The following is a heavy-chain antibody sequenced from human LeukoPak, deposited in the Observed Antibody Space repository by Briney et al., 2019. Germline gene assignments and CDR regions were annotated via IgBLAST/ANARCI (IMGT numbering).Heavy chain of an antibody. CDR3: ATSLIAGYCSSTSCYNYYYYGMDV. CDR1: GYTFTGYY. J-gene: IGHJ6*02. V-gene: IGHV1-2*02. Sequence: ASVKVSCKASGYTFTGYYMHWVRQAPGQGLEWMVWINPNSGGTNYAQKFQGRVTMTRDTSISTAYMELSRLRSDDTAVYYCATSLIAGYCSSTSCYNYYYYGMDVWGQGTTVTVSS. CDR2: INPNSGGT. D-gene: IGHD2-2*01.